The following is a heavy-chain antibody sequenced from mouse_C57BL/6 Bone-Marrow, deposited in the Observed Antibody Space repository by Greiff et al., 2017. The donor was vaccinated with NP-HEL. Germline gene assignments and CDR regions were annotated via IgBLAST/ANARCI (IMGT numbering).Heavy chain of an antibody. CDR1: GYTFTSYW. V-gene: IGHV1-5*01. D-gene: IGHD1-1*01. J-gene: IGHJ1*03. Sequence: EVQLQQSGTVLARPGASVKMSCKTSGYTFTSYWMHWVKQRPGQGLEWIGAIYPGNSDTSYNQKFKGKAKLTAVTSASTAYMELSSLTNEDSAVYYCTRRALLLRSLYWYFYVWGTGTTVTVSS. CDR2: IYPGNSDT. CDR3: TRRALLLRSLYWYFYV.